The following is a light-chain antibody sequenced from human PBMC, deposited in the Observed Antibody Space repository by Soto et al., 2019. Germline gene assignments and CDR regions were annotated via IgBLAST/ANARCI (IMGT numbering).Light chain of an antibody. CDR3: QQRSNWPIT. V-gene: IGKV3D-20*02. Sequence: EIVLTQSPGTLSLSPGERATLSCRASQSISSGYLAWYQQKPGQAPRLLIYGASSRATGIPDRFSGSGSETDFTLTISSLEPEDFAVYYCQQRSNWPITFGQGTLLEIK. J-gene: IGKJ5*01. CDR1: QSISSGY. CDR2: GAS.